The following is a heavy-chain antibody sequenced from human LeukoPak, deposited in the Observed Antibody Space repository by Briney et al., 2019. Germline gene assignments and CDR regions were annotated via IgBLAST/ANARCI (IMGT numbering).Heavy chain of an antibody. CDR3: AKSLDGSSSSPLDY. D-gene: IGHD6-13*01. CDR1: GFTFSSYA. J-gene: IGHJ4*02. CDR2: ISGSGGST. V-gene: IGHV3-23*01. Sequence: GGSLRLSCAASGFTFSSYAMSWVRQAPGKGLEWVSAISGSGGSTYYADSVKGRFTISRDNSKNTLHLQMNSLRAEDTAVYYCAKSLDGSSSSPLDYWGQGTLVTVSS.